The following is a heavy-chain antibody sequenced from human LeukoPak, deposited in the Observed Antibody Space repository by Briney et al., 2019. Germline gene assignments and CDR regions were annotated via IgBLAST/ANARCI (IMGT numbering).Heavy chain of an antibody. J-gene: IGHJ4*02. CDR2: ISWDGGST. CDR3: AKSDAGPLFDY. Sequence: GGSLRLSCAASGFTFDDYAMHWVRQAPGKGLEWASLISWDGGSTYYADSVKGRFTISRDNSKNSLYLQMNSLRAEDTALYYCAKSDAGPLFDYWGQGTLVTVSS. CDR1: GFTFDDYA. D-gene: IGHD6-13*01. V-gene: IGHV3-43D*03.